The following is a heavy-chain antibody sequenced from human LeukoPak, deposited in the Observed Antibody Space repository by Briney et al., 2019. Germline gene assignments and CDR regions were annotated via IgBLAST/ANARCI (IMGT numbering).Heavy chain of an antibody. Sequence: SETLSLTCTVSGGSISSYYWSWIRQPPGKGLEWIGYIYYSGSTNYNPSFKSRVTISVDTSKNQFSLKLSSVTAADMAVYYCARDRSIAARPGWFDPWGQGTLVTVSS. CDR1: GGSISSYY. D-gene: IGHD6-6*01. CDR2: IYYSGST. V-gene: IGHV4-59*01. CDR3: ARDRSIAARPGWFDP. J-gene: IGHJ5*02.